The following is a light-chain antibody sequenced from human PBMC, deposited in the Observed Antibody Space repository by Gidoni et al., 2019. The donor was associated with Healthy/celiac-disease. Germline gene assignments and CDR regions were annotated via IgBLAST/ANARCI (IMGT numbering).Light chain of an antibody. J-gene: IGKJ2*01. V-gene: IGKV3-15*01. CDR3: QQYNNWPPYT. CDR1: QSVSSN. CDR2: GAS. Sequence: EIVMTQSPATLSVSTGERATLSCRASQSVSSNLAWYQQKPGQAPRLLSYGASTRATGIPARFRGSGSGTEFTLTISSLQSEDFAVYYCQQYNNWPPYTFGQGTKLEIK.